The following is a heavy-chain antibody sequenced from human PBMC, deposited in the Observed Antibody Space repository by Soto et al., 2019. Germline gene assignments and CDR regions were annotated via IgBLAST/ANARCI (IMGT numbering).Heavy chain of an antibody. D-gene: IGHD2-2*01. J-gene: IGHJ5*02. CDR3: ARLRKKLEEPAAILLAGFDP. Sequence: GASVKVSCKASGYTFTSNDIYWVRQATGQGLELVGWINPTNGHTGYAQKFQGRVTMTRDTSISTAYMEMSSLISEDTALYYCARLRKKLEEPAAILLAGFDPGGQGTLVT. CDR2: INPTNGHT. V-gene: IGHV1-8*01. CDR1: GYTFTSND.